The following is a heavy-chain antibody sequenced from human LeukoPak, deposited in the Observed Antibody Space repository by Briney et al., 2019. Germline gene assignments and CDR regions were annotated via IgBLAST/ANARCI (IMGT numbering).Heavy chain of an antibody. Sequence: GESLKISCKGSGYTFTNYWISWVRQMPGKGLEWMGDIYPGDSDTRYSPSFQGQVTISADKSITTAHLQWSSLRASDTAMYYCARGQANRDAFDIWGQGTMVTVSS. CDR2: IYPGDSDT. CDR1: GYTFTNYW. D-gene: IGHD2/OR15-2a*01. J-gene: IGHJ3*02. CDR3: ARGQANRDAFDI. V-gene: IGHV5-51*01.